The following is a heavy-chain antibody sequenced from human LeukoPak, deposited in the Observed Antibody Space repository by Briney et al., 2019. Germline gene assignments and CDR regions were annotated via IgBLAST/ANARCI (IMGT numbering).Heavy chain of an antibody. CDR1: GGSISSGDYY. CDR2: INHSGST. D-gene: IGHD3-22*01. Sequence: SETLSLTCTVSGGSISSGDYYWSWIRQPPGKGLEWIGEINHSGSTNYNPSLKSRVTISVDTSKNQFSLKLSSVTAADTAVYYCARGATYYYDSSGYYYALYYYYYMDVWGEGTTVTVSS. CDR3: ARGATYYYDSSGYYYALYYYYYMDV. V-gene: IGHV4-39*07. J-gene: IGHJ6*03.